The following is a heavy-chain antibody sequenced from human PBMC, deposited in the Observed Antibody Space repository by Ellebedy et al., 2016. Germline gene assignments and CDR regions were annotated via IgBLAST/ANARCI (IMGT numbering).Heavy chain of an antibody. D-gene: IGHD3-10*01. Sequence: ASVKVSCXASGYTFTSYGISWVRQAPGKGLEWMGGFDPEDGETIYAQKFQGRVTMTEDTSTDTAYMELSSLRSEDTAVYYCARGSGGYAGYYFDYWGQGTLVTVSS. CDR1: GYTFTSYG. J-gene: IGHJ4*02. V-gene: IGHV1-24*01. CDR2: FDPEDGET. CDR3: ARGSGGYAGYYFDY.